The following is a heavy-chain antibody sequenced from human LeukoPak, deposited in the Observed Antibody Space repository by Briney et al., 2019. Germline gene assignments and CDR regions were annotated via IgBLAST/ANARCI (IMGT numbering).Heavy chain of an antibody. Sequence: ASVKVSCKASGYTFTSYGISWVRQAPGQGLEWMGWISAYNGNTIYAQKLQGRVTMTTDTSTSTAYMELRSLRSDDTAVYYCAREGDGYNYYGWFDPWGQGTLVTVSS. D-gene: IGHD5-24*01. J-gene: IGHJ5*02. CDR1: GYTFTSYG. CDR3: AREGDGYNYYGWFDP. V-gene: IGHV1-18*01. CDR2: ISAYNGNT.